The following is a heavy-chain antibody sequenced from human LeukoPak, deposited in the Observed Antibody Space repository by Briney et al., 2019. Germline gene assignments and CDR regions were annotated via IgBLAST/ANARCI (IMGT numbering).Heavy chain of an antibody. CDR1: GFTVSSNY. Sequence: PGGSLRLSCAASGFTVSSNYMSWVRQAPGKGLEWVSVIYSGGSTYYADSVKGRFTISRDNSKNTLYLQMNSLRAEDTAVYYCARGFGADYYYYMDVWGKGTTVTVSS. D-gene: IGHD3-10*01. J-gene: IGHJ6*03. CDR3: ARGFGADYYYYMDV. CDR2: IYSGGST. V-gene: IGHV3-53*01.